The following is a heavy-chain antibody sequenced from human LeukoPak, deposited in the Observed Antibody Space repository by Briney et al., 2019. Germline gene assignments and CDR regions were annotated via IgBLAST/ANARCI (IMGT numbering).Heavy chain of an antibody. CDR2: IYYSGSS. D-gene: IGHD4-17*01. Sequence: SETLSLTCTVSGGSISSYYWSWIRQPPGKGLEWIGYIYYSGSSNYNPSLKSRVTISVDTSKNQLSLNLSSVTAADTAVYYFARHEPRVTTASFEIWGRGTMVTVSS. V-gene: IGHV4-59*08. CDR3: ARHEPRVTTASFEI. CDR1: GGSISSYY. J-gene: IGHJ3*02.